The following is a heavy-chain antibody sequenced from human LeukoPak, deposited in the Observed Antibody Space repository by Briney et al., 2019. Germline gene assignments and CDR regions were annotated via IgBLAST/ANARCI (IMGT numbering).Heavy chain of an antibody. CDR3: ANSYGSGSYYNEIDYFDY. Sequence: PGGSLRLSCAASGFTFSSYAMSWVRQALGKGLEWVSAISGSGGSTYYADSVKGRFTISRDNSKNTLYLQMNSLRAEDTAVYYCANSYGSGSYYNEIDYFDYWGQGTLVTVSS. J-gene: IGHJ4*02. D-gene: IGHD3-10*01. CDR2: ISGSGGST. V-gene: IGHV3-23*01. CDR1: GFTFSSYA.